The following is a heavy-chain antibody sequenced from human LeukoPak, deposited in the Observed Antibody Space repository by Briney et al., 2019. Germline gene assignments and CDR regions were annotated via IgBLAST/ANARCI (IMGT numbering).Heavy chain of an antibody. D-gene: IGHD6-19*01. CDR3: ARVRGQYSSGWYSY. V-gene: IGHV3-30-3*01. CDR1: GFTFSSYA. Sequence: PGGSLRLSCAASGFTFSSYAMSWVRQAPGKGLEWVAVISYDGSNKYYADSVKGRFTISRDNSKNTLYLQMNSLRAEDTAVYYCARVRGQYSSGWYSYWGQGTLVTVSS. J-gene: IGHJ4*02. CDR2: ISYDGSNK.